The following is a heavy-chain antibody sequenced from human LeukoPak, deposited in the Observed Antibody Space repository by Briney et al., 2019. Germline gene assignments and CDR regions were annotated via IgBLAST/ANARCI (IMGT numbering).Heavy chain of an antibody. D-gene: IGHD6-13*01. J-gene: IGHJ4*02. CDR2: IFYSGST. CDR1: AGSISSSSYY. CDR3: ARRAAGAGDFDY. Sequence: SETLSLTCTVSAGSISSSSYYWGWIRQPPGRGLEWIGSIFYSGSTYYNPFLKSRVAISVDTSKNQFSLNLSSVTAADTAVYYCARRAAGAGDFDYWGQGTLVTVSS. V-gene: IGHV4-39*01.